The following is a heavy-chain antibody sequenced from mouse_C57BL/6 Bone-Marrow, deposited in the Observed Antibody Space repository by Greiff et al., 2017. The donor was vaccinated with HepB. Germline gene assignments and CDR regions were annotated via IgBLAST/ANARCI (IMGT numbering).Heavy chain of an antibody. J-gene: IGHJ1*03. V-gene: IGHV1-82*01. CDR1: GYAFSSSW. D-gene: IGHD2-4*01. CDR2: IYPGDGDT. Sequence: VKVVESGPELVKPGASVKISCKASGYAFSSSWMNWVKQRPGKGLEWIGRIYPGDGDTNYNGKFKGKATLTADKSSSTAYMQLSSLTSEDSAVYFCARSSGLRRYFDVWGTGTTVTVSS. CDR3: ARSSGLRRYFDV.